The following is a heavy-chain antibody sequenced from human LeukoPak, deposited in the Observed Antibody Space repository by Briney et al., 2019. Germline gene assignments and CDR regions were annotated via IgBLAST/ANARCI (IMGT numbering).Heavy chain of an antibody. J-gene: IGHJ4*02. CDR3: ARDEVRYCSSTSCPNFDY. CDR2: ISYDGSNK. Sequence: GRSLRLSCAASGFTFSSYAMHWVRQAPGKGQEWVAVISYDGSNKYYADSVKGRFTISRDNSKNTLYLQMNSLRAEDTAVYYCARDEVRYCSSTSCPNFDYWGQGTLVTVSS. D-gene: IGHD2-2*01. V-gene: IGHV3-30-3*01. CDR1: GFTFSSYA.